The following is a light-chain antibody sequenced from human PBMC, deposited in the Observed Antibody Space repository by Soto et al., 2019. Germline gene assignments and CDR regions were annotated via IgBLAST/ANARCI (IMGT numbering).Light chain of an antibody. CDR2: AAS. V-gene: IGKV1-6*02. CDR1: QGIGND. J-gene: IGKJ4*01. Sequence: AIQMTQSPSSLSASVGDRVTITCRASQGIGNDLAWYQQKPGKAPKLLIYAASTLQSGVPSRFSGNGSGTDFTLIISSLQPGDLASYYCLQDFHFPLSFGGGTKVEIK. CDR3: LQDFHFPLS.